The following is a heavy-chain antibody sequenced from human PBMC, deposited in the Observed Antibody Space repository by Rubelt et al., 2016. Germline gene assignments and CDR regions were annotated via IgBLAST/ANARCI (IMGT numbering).Heavy chain of an antibody. CDR2: INPSGGST. V-gene: IGHV1-46*01. Sequence: QVQLVQSGAEVKKPGASVKVSCKASGYTFTSYYMHWVRQAPGQGLEWMGIINPSGGSTSYAQQFKGRVTRTRDTSTSTVYMELSSLRSEDTAVYYCARSYSNYQDGYYYYYGMDVWGQGTTVTVSS. J-gene: IGHJ6*02. D-gene: IGHD4-11*01. CDR1: GYTFTSYY. CDR3: ARSYSNYQDGYYYYYGMDV.